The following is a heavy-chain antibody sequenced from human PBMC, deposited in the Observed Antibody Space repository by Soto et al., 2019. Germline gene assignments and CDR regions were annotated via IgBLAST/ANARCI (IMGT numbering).Heavy chain of an antibody. J-gene: IGHJ6*03. CDR2: IKQDGSEK. CDR1: GFTFSSYW. CDR3: ARDVGVGDYGGNYYYYYMDV. Sequence: GGSLRLSCAASGFTFSSYWMSWVRQAPGKGLEWVANIKQDGSEKYYVDSVKGRFTISRDNAKNSLYLQMNSLRAEDTAVYYCARDVGVGDYGGNYYYYYMDVWGKGTTVTFSS. D-gene: IGHD4-17*01. V-gene: IGHV3-7*03.